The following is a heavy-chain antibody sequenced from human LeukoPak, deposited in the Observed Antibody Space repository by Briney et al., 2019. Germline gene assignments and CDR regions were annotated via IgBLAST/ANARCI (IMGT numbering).Heavy chain of an antibody. CDR3: AKLGGTGPYYFDY. J-gene: IGHJ4*02. CDR1: GFTFSTYN. V-gene: IGHV3-48*04. Sequence: GGSLRLSCAASGFTFSTYNMNWVRQAPGKGLEWVSYISSSSSTIYYADSVKGRFTISRDNAKNSLYLQMNSLRAEDTAVYYCAKLGGTGPYYFDYWGQGTLVTVSS. CDR2: ISSSSSTI. D-gene: IGHD3-10*01.